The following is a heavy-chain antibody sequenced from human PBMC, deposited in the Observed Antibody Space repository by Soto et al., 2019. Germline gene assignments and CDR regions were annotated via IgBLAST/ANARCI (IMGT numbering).Heavy chain of an antibody. J-gene: IGHJ4*02. CDR2: ISGSGGST. CDR1: GFTFSSYA. V-gene: IGHV3-23*01. Sequence: EVQLLESGGGLVQPGGSLRLSCAASGFTFSSYAMSWVRQAPGKGLEWVSAISGSGGSTYYADSVKGRFTISRDNSKNTLYRQMNSLRAEDTAVYYCAFSAAFWSGYLDSWGQGTLVTVSS. CDR3: AFSAAFWSGYLDS. D-gene: IGHD3-3*01.